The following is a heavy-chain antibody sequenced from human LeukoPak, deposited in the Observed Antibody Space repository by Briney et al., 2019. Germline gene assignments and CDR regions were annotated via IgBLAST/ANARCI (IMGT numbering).Heavy chain of an antibody. V-gene: IGHV4-34*01. CDR1: GGSFSGYY. CDR2: INHSGST. Sequence: PSETLSLTCAVYGGSFSGYYWSWIRQPPGKGLEWIGEINHSGSTNYNPSLKSRVAISVDTSKNQFSLKLSSVTAADTAVYYCARGLSPPAGYCSSTSCYAGSGSYFDYWGQGTLVTVSS. D-gene: IGHD2-2*01. CDR3: ARGLSPPAGYCSSTSCYAGSGSYFDY. J-gene: IGHJ4*02.